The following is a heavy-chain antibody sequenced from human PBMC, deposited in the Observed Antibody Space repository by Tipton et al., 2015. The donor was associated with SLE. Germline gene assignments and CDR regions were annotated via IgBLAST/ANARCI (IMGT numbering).Heavy chain of an antibody. V-gene: IGHV1-69*04. CDR2: IIPILDIA. CDR3: ARDLDWNDNGVDY. D-gene: IGHD1-1*01. J-gene: IGHJ4*02. Sequence: QSGAEVKKPGSSVKVSCKASGGIFSSYTISWVRQAPGQGLEWMGRIIPILDIANYAQKFQGRVTITADKSTSTAYMELSSLRSEDTAMYYFARDLDWNDNGVDYWGQGSLVTVSS. CDR1: GGIFSSYT.